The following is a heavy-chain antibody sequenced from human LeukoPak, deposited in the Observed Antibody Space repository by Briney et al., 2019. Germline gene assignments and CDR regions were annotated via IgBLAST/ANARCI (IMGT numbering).Heavy chain of an antibody. CDR1: GFTFSSNY. J-gene: IGHJ6*02. CDR2: IYSGGST. CDR3: AREARIAAAGTYYYYGMDV. D-gene: IGHD6-13*01. V-gene: IGHV3-53*01. Sequence: GGSLRLSCAASGFTFSSNYMSWVRQAPGKGLEWVSVIYSGGSTYYADSVKGRFTISRDNSKNTLYLQMNSLRAEDAAVYYCAREARIAAAGTYYYYGMDVWGQGTTVTVSS.